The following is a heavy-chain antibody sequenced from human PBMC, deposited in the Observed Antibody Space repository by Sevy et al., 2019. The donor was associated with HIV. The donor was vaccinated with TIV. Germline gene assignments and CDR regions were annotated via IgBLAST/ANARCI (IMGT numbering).Heavy chain of an antibody. D-gene: IGHD6-13*01. CDR1: GFSLNTYW. J-gene: IGHJ4*02. CDR2: IKQDGSVT. CDR3: VRAVAADGSF. Sequence: GGSLRLSCAASGFSLNTYWMSWVRQAPGKGLESVANIKQDGSVTYYVDSVKGRFTISRDNARNFLFLQINSLRAEDTARYYCVRAVAADGSFWGQGSLVTVSS. V-gene: IGHV3-7*01.